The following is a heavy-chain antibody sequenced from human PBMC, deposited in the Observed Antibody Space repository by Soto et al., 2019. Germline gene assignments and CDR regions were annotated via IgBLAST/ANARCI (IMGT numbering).Heavy chain of an antibody. V-gene: IGHV4-39*06. D-gene: IGHD2-21*02. CDR3: ARFQVMTATKSNWFDP. Sequence: SETLSLTCSVSDGSISTRDYYWGWIRQPPGKGLEWIASLSSGLSTYYSPSLKSRVTVREDTSKNQIPLKLTSVTAADTAVYYCARFQVMTATKSNWFDPWGQGTLVTVSS. CDR1: DGSISTRDYY. J-gene: IGHJ5*02. CDR2: LSSGLST.